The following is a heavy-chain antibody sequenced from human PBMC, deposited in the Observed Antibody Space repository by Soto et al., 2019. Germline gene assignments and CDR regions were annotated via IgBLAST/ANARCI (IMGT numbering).Heavy chain of an antibody. D-gene: IGHD2-15*01. V-gene: IGHV3-48*01. CDR3: ARTLMCGGGNCSPY. CDR1: GFTFSNYA. CDR2: ISGTV. J-gene: IGHJ4*02. Sequence: WGSLRLSCAASGFTFSNYAMNWVRQAPGKGLEWVSAISGTVYYADSVKGRFTISRDNAKNSLFLQMTSLRAEDTAVYYCARTLMCGGGNCSPYWGQGTLVTVSS.